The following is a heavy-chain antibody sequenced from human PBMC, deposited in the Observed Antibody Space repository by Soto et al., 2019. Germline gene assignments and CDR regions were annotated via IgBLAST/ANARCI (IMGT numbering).Heavy chain of an antibody. CDR1: GYMFTSYG. J-gene: IGHJ6*03. CDR2: ISVNNGNT. D-gene: IGHD3-10*01. Sequence: QVQLVQSGAELKYPGASAKVSCKASGYMFTSYGISWVRQAPGQGLEWMAWISVNNGNTNYAQKFQGRVTMTTDTSTNTAHMELRSLRYDDTAVYYCARFNGSGTNYYMDVWGKGTTVIVSS. V-gene: IGHV1-18*01. CDR3: ARFNGSGTNYYMDV.